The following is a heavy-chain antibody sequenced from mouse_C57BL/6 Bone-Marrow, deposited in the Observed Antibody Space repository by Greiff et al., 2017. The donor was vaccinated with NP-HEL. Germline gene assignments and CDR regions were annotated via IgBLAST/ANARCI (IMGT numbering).Heavy chain of an antibody. D-gene: IGHD2-5*01. CDR3: TRTFYYSTSFFDY. CDR2: IDPETGGT. Sequence: QVQLQQSGAELVRPGASVTLSCKASGYTFTDYEMHWVKQTPVHGLEWIGAIDPETGGTAYNQKFKGKAILTADKSSSTAYMELRSLTSEDSAVYYCTRTFYYSTSFFDYWGQGTTLTVSS. CDR1: GYTFTDYE. J-gene: IGHJ2*01. V-gene: IGHV1-15*01.